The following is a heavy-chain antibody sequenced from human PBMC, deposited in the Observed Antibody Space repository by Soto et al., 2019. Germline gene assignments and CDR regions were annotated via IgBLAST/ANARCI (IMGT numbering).Heavy chain of an antibody. CDR3: PRHSGSYQAGRNFDS. V-gene: IGHV3-23*01. D-gene: IGHD1-26*01. CDR2: IGTSHTPYYAA. J-gene: IGHJ4*02. Sequence: EVQVLESGGGLVQPGGSLRLSCAASGFTFSSHAMSWVRRAPGKRLEWVSAIGTSHTPYYAAYYADSVKGRFTISRYNSKNTLFLQMNSLGAVDTAVYYCPRHSGSYQAGRNFDSWGQGTQVTVSS. CDR1: GFTFSSHA.